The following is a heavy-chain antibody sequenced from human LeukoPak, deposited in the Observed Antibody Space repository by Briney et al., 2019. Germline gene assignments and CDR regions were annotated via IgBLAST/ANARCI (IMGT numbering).Heavy chain of an antibody. CDR1: GFTFSSYA. CDR2: ISYDGSNK. Sequence: GRSQRLSCAASGFTFSSYAMHWVRQAPGKGLEWVAVISYDGSNKYYADSVKGRFTISRDNSKNTLYLQMNSLRAEDTAVYYCARDKPYFDYWGQGTLVTVSS. J-gene: IGHJ4*02. V-gene: IGHV3-30-3*01. CDR3: ARDKPYFDY.